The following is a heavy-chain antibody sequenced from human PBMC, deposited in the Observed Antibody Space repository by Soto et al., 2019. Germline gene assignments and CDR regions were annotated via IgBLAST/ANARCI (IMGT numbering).Heavy chain of an antibody. CDR3: ASDPYYDSRTGYDT. J-gene: IGHJ5*02. CDR2: IIPICGTA. V-gene: IGHV1-69*13. CDR1: GGPFRSYA. Sequence: SSVKVSCKAAGGPFRSYAISWVRQAPGQGLEWMGGIIPICGTANYEQKFQGRVTITADESTSTAYIDLSSLRSEDTAVSYSASDPYYDSRTGYDTWGQGTLVTVSS. D-gene: IGHD3-9*01.